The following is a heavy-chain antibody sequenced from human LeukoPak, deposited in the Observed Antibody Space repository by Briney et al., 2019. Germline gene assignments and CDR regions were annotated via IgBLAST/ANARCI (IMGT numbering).Heavy chain of an antibody. J-gene: IGHJ4*02. CDR1: GFTFSNYG. CDR2: IWHDGSNE. CDR3: ARTNPGYNFDY. Sequence: GGSLRLSCAASGFTFSNYGMHWVRQAPGKGLEWVAVIWHDGSNEYYADSVKGRFTISRDNSKNTLYLQMNSLRAEDTAVYYCARTNPGYNFDYWGQGTLVTVSS. D-gene: IGHD5-18*01. V-gene: IGHV3-33*01.